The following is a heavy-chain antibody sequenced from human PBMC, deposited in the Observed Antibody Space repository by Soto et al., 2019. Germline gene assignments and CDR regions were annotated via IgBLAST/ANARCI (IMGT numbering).Heavy chain of an antibody. Sequence: EVQLLESGGGLVQPGGSLRLSCAASGFTFSSYAMSWVRRAPGKGLEWVSGIRGSGTSTDYADSVKGRFTISRDNSKNTVYLQMSSPRAEDTAVYYCAKDTRSASGGYFDFWGQGTLVTVSS. D-gene: IGHD2-8*02. CDR2: IRGSGTST. V-gene: IGHV3-23*01. J-gene: IGHJ4*02. CDR1: GFTFSSYA. CDR3: AKDTRSASGGYFDF.